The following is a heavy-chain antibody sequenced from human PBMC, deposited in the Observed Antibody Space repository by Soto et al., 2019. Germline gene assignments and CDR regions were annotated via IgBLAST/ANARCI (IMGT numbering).Heavy chain of an antibody. CDR2: INAGNGIT. CDR1: GYTFTNYA. J-gene: IGHJ4*02. D-gene: IGHD1-26*01. CDR3: AREDVVGATGRYCDD. V-gene: IGHV1-3*01. Sequence: QVQLVQSGAEVKKPGASVKVSCEASGYTFTNYAMHWVRQAPGQRLEWMGWINAGNGITKYSQKFQGRVTITRDTSASTALMELSSLRSEDTAVYYCAREDVVGATGRYCDDWRQGTLVTVSS.